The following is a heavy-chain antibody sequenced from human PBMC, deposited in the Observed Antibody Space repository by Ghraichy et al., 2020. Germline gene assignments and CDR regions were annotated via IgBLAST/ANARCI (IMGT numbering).Heavy chain of an antibody. CDR2: IKSKTDGGTT. V-gene: IGHV3-15*01. CDR3: TTGKWFGAYVMDV. Sequence: GGSLRLSCAASGFTFSNAWMSWVRQAPGKGLEWVGRIKSKTDGGTTDYAAPVKGRFTISRDDSKNTLYLQMNSLKTEHTAVYYCTTGKWFGAYVMDVWGQGTTVTVSS. CDR1: GFTFSNAW. D-gene: IGHD3-10*01. J-gene: IGHJ6*02.